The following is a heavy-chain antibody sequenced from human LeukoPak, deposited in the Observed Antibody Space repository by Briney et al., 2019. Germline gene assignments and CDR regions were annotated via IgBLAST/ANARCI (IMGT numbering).Heavy chain of an antibody. J-gene: IGHJ4*02. CDR2: IYPGDSDT. Sequence: GESLKIPCKGSGYNFTSYWIGWVRQMPGKGLEWMGIIYPGDSDTRYSPSFQGQVTISADKSVSTAYLQWSSLKASDTAIYYCASGGCSGGSCYYRIDYWGQGTLVTVSS. CDR3: ASGGCSGGSCYYRIDY. CDR1: GYNFTSYW. V-gene: IGHV5-51*01. D-gene: IGHD2-15*01.